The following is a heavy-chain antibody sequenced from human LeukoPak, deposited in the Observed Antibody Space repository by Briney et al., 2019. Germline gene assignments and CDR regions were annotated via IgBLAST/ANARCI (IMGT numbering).Heavy chain of an antibody. Sequence: GGSLRLSCAASGFTFSSYSMNWVRQAPGKGLEWVSSISSSSSYIYYADSVKGRFTISRDNAKNSLYLQMNGLRAEDTAVYYCASSEYYCSSTSCYPYYFDYWGQGTLVTVSS. CDR3: ASSEYYCSSTSCYPYYFDY. D-gene: IGHD2-2*01. V-gene: IGHV3-21*01. J-gene: IGHJ4*02. CDR2: ISSSSSYI. CDR1: GFTFSSYS.